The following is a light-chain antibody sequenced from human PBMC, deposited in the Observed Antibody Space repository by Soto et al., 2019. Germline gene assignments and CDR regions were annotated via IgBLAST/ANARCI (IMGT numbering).Light chain of an antibody. Sequence: DIQMTQSPSTLSASVRDRVTITCRASQSIGTWLAWYQQKPGKAPKLLIYKASYLQSGVPSRFSGSGSGTDFTLTISSLQPDDFATYFCQQYNSSSITFGLGTRLEMK. CDR1: QSIGTW. CDR3: QQYNSSSIT. V-gene: IGKV1-5*03. CDR2: KAS. J-gene: IGKJ5*01.